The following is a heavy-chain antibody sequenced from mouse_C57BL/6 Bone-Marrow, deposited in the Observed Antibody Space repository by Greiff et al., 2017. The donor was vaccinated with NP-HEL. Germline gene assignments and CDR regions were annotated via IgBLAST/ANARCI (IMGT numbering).Heavy chain of an antibody. V-gene: IGHV5-6*01. CDR3: ARHYYSNYFDY. J-gene: IGHJ2*01. D-gene: IGHD2-5*01. CDR2: ISSGGSYT. CDR1: GFTFSSYG. Sequence: EVQGVESGGDLVKPGGSLKLSCAASGFTFSSYGMSWVRQTPDQRLEWVATISSGGSYTYYPDSVKGRFTISRDNAKNTLYLQMSSLKSEDTAMYYCARHYYSNYFDYWGQGTTITVSS.